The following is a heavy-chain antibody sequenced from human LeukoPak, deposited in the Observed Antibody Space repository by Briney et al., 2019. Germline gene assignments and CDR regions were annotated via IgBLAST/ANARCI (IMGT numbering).Heavy chain of an antibody. D-gene: IGHD4-17*01. J-gene: IGHJ6*03. CDR1: GFTFDDYG. Sequence: GSLRLSCAASGFTFDDYGMSWVRQAPGKGLVWVSRINSDGSSASYADSVKGRFTISRDNAKNTLYLQMNSLRAEDTAVYYCARVGWVTTIRPRGVFYYYYYMDVWGKGTTVTVSS. CDR3: ARVGWVTTIRPRGVFYYYYYMDV. CDR2: INSDGSSA. V-gene: IGHV3-74*01.